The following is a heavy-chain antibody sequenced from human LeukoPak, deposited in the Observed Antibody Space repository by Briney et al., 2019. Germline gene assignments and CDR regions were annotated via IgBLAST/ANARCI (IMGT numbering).Heavy chain of an antibody. J-gene: IGHJ4*02. D-gene: IGHD3-10*01. Sequence: LRLSCAASGFTFSGYGMHWVRQPPGKGLEWIGEIYHSGSTNYNPSLKSRVTISVDTSKNQFSLKLSSVTAADTAVYYCARGRITMVRGVTYYFDYWGQGTLVTVSS. CDR2: IYHSGST. V-gene: IGHV4-34*01. CDR1: GFTFSGYG. CDR3: ARGRITMVRGVTYYFDY.